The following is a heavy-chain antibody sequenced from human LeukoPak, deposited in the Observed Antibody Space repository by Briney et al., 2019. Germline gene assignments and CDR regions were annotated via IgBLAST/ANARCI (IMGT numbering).Heavy chain of an antibody. CDR1: GFTFSSYG. Sequence: GRSLRLSCAASGFTFSSYGMHWVRQAPGKGLEWVAVISYDGSNKYYADSVKGRFTISRDNSKNTLYLQMNSLRAEDTAVYYCAKDRGYSYGRDFDYWGQGTLVTVSS. CDR3: AKDRGYSYGRDFDY. CDR2: ISYDGSNK. D-gene: IGHD5-18*01. J-gene: IGHJ4*02. V-gene: IGHV3-30*18.